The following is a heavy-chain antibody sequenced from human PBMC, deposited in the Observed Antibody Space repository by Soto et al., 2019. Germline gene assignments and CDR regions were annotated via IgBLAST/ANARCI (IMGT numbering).Heavy chain of an antibody. CDR1: GGTFSSYA. Sequence: SVKVSCKASGGTFSSYAISWVRQAPGQGLEWMGGIIPIFGTANYAQKFQGRVTITADESTSTAYMELSSLRSEDTAVYYCARDEGDGYNTIGYYFDYWGQGTLVTVSS. J-gene: IGHJ4*02. V-gene: IGHV1-69*13. D-gene: IGHD5-12*01. CDR2: IIPIFGTA. CDR3: ARDEGDGYNTIGYYFDY.